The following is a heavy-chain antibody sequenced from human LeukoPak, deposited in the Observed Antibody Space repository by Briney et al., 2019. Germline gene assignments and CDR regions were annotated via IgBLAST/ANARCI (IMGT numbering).Heavy chain of an antibody. CDR2: ISGSGGST. Sequence: XSXXXXGFTXXXYAMSWVRQAPGKGLEWVSAISGSGGSTYYADSVKGRFTISRDNSKNTLYLQMNSLRAEDTAVYYCAKGDGTTTVTTNVDYWGQGTLVTVSS. J-gene: IGHJ4*02. CDR3: AKGDGTTTVTTNVDY. CDR1: GFTXXXYA. D-gene: IGHD4-17*01. V-gene: IGHV3-23*01.